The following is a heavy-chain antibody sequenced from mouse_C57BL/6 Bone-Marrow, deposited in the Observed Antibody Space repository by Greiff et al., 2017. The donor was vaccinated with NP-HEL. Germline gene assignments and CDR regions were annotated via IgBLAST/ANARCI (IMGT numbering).Heavy chain of an antibody. CDR3: ARQRQLRLRGGYFDY. CDR2: ISSGGSYT. Sequence: EVKVVESGGDLVKPGGSLKLSCAASGFTFSSYGMSWVRQTPDKRLAWVATISSGGSYTYYPDSVKGRFTISRDNAKNTLYLQMSSLKSEDTAMYYCARQRQLRLRGGYFDYWGQGTTLTVSS. V-gene: IGHV5-6*01. CDR1: GFTFSSYG. J-gene: IGHJ2*01. D-gene: IGHD3-2*02.